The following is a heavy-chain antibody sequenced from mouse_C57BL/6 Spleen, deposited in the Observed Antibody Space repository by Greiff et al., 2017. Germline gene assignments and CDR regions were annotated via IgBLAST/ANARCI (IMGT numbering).Heavy chain of an antibody. J-gene: IGHJ4*01. Sequence: QVQLQQSGAELVRPGASVTLSCKASGYTFTDYEMHWVKQTPVHGLEWIGAIDPETGGTAYNQKFKGKAILTADKSSSTAYMELRSLTSEDSAVYYCTRNIVYAMDYWGQGTSVTVSS. CDR1: GYTFTDYE. CDR2: IDPETGGT. CDR3: TRNIVYAMDY. V-gene: IGHV1-15*01.